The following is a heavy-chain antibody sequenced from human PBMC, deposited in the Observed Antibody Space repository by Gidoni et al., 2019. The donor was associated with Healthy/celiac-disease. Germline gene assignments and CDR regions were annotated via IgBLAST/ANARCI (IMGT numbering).Heavy chain of an antibody. Sequence: EVQLVESGGGLVKPGGSLRLSCAASGFTFSRYSMNWVRQAPGKGLEWVSSISSSSSYIYYADSVKGRFTISRDNAKNSLYLQMNSLRAEDTAVYYCARGTIGSYQDWYFDLWGRGTLVTVSS. J-gene: IGHJ2*01. D-gene: IGHD1-26*01. CDR2: ISSSSSYI. CDR3: ARGTIGSYQDWYFDL. CDR1: GFTFSRYS. V-gene: IGHV3-21*01.